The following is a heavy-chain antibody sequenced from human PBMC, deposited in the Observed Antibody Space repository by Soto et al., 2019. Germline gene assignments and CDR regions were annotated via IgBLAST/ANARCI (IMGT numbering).Heavy chain of an antibody. D-gene: IGHD1-1*01. Sequence: GASVKVSCKASGYTFSTYAMHWARQAPGQSLEWMGWINGGTGQTRYSQRFQDRVTITRDTPASTANMELTSLTSEDTAVYYCARGKGMEENYYYYGLDIWGQGTTVTVSS. CDR2: INGGTGQT. CDR3: ARGKGMEENYYYYGLDI. V-gene: IGHV1-3*01. CDR1: GYTFSTYA. J-gene: IGHJ6*02.